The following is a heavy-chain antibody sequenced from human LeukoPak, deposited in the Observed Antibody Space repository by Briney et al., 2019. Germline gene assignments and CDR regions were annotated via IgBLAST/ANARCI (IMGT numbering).Heavy chain of an antibody. CDR3: SGHSSGWYAD. CDR2: ISSTGTYT. V-gene: IGHV3-64D*09. J-gene: IGHJ4*02. D-gene: IGHD6-19*01. CDR1: GLTFSSYA. Sequence: PGGSPRLSCSASGLTFSSYAMHWVRQAPGKGLEYFSAISSTGTYTYYADSVRGRFTISRDNSKNTLYLQMSSLRADDTAVYYCSGHSSGWYADWGQGTLVTVSS.